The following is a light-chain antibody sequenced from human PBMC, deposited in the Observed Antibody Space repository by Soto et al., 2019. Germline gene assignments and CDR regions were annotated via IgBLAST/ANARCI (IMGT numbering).Light chain of an antibody. CDR3: QQYNNWPRT. J-gene: IGKJ1*01. V-gene: IGKV3-15*01. CDR2: GAS. Sequence: EIVMTQSPATLSVSPGERATLSCRASQSVSSNLAWYQQKPGQAPRLLIYGASTRATGIPARFSGSGSGTEFTLTISSLQSEDFAVYICQQYNNWPRTFGQGTKVEIQ. CDR1: QSVSSN.